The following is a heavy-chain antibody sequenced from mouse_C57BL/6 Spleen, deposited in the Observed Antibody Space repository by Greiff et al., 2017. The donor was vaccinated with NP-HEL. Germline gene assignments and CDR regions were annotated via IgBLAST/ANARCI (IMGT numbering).Heavy chain of an antibody. D-gene: IGHD4-1*01. Sequence: VQLQQPGAELVRPGTSVKLSCKASGYTFTSYWMHWVKQRPGQGLEWIGVIDPSDSYTNSNQKFKGKATLTVDTSSSTAYMQRSSRTSEDSAVYYCTGGTGTNYFDYWGQGTTLTVSS. V-gene: IGHV1-59*01. CDR2: IDPSDSYT. CDR3: TGGTGTNYFDY. J-gene: IGHJ2*01. CDR1: GYTFTSYW.